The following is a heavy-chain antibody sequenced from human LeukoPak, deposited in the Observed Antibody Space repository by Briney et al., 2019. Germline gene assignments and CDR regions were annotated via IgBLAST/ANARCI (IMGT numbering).Heavy chain of an antibody. CDR2: ISYDGSNK. J-gene: IGHJ6*02. V-gene: IGHV3-30*03. CDR3: ARDPSVVPAATPGYYYGMDV. CDR1: GFTFSSYG. Sequence: PGRSLRLSCAASGFTFSSYGMHWVRQAPGKGLEWVAVISYDGSNKYYADSVKGRFTISRDNSKNTLYLQMNSLRAEDTAVYYCARDPSVVPAATPGYYYGMDVWGQGTTVTVSS. D-gene: IGHD2-2*01.